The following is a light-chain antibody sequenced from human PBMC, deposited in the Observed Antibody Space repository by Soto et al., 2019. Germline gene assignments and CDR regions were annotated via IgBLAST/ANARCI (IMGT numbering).Light chain of an antibody. V-gene: IGKV1-5*03. J-gene: IGKJ2*03. Sequence: DIQMTQSPSTLSASVGDRVTIACRASESVRSWVAWYQHKPGKAPTVLIYKASTLQGGVPSRFSGSGSGTEFTLTISSLQSDDFATYYCQQYHSSPFSFGQGTKLEI. CDR2: KAS. CDR3: QQYHSSPFS. CDR1: ESVRSW.